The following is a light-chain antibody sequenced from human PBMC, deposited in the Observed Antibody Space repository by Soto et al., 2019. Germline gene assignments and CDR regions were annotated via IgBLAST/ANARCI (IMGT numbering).Light chain of an antibody. Sequence: QSVLTQAASVSGSPGQSITISCTGTSSDVGSYNLVSWYQQHPGKAPKLMIYEVSKRPSGLSNRFSGSKSGNTASLTISGLQAEDEADYYCCSYAGSSTPLIFGTGTKSPS. CDR1: SSDVGSYNL. J-gene: IGLJ1*01. CDR3: CSYAGSSTPLI. CDR2: EVS. V-gene: IGLV2-23*02.